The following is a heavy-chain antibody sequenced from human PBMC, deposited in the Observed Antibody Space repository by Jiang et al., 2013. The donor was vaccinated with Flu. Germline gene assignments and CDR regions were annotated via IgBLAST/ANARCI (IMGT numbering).Heavy chain of an antibody. CDR1: GGSISSGGYY. J-gene: IGHJ3*02. CDR2: IYYSGST. V-gene: IGHV4-31*03. Sequence: GSGLVKPSQTLSLTCTVSGGSISSGGYYWSWIRQHPGKGLEWIGYIYYSGSTYYNPSLKSRVTISVDTSKNQFSLKLSSVTAADTAVYYCARDPGSSSLNDAFDIWGQGTMVTVSS. CDR3: ARDPGSSSLNDAFDI. D-gene: IGHD6-13*01.